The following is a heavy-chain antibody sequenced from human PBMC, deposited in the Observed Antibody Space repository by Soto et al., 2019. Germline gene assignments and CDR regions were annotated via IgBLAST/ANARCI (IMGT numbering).Heavy chain of an antibody. Sequence: SLRLSCAASGLILEDYAMHWVRQAPGKGLEWVSSVSWKSDILGYADSVRGRFTISRDNAKNSLYLQMNSLRVEDTALYYRVKDSSGWNPAYDYWGQGTLVTVSS. CDR1: GLILEDYA. CDR2: VSWKSDIL. D-gene: IGHD6-19*01. CDR3: VKDSSGWNPAYDY. V-gene: IGHV3-9*01. J-gene: IGHJ4*02.